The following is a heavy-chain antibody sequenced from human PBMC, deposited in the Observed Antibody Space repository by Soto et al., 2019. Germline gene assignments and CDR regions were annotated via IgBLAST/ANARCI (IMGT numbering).Heavy chain of an antibody. V-gene: IGHV3-21*01. CDR1: GFTFSRYT. J-gene: IGHJ4*01. Sequence: PGGSLGLSCAASGFTFSRYTMHWVRQATGKGLEWVSSISSGSTFIHYVDSVKGRFTISRDNAKNSLYLQMNSLRAEDTALYFCAKDGFDVAEVPTATDTPFFDHWGLGILVTVSS. CDR2: ISSGSTFI. D-gene: IGHD2-2*01. CDR3: AKDGFDVAEVPTATDTPFFDH.